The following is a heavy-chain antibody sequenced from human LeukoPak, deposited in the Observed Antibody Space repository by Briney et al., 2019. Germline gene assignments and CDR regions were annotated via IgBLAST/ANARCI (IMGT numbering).Heavy chain of an antibody. CDR3: ARAPFRSNWYVTD. CDR1: GGSISSSNW. J-gene: IGHJ4*02. D-gene: IGHD6-13*01. CDR2: IYHSGST. V-gene: IGHV4-4*02. Sequence: PSGTLSLTCAVSGGSISSSNWWSWVRQPPGKGLEWIGEIYHSGSTNYNPSLKSRVTISVDKSKNQFSLKLSSVTAADTAVYYCARAPFRSNWYVTDWGQGTLVTVSS.